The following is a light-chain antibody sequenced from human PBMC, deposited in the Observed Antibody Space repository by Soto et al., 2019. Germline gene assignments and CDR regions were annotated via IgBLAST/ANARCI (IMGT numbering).Light chain of an antibody. CDR2: DAS. CDR1: QSISSW. CDR3: QQYNSYWT. J-gene: IGKJ1*01. Sequence: DIQMTQSPSTLSASVGDRLTITCRASQSISSWLAWYQQKPGKPPKLLIYDASSLESGVPSRFSGSGSGTEFTLTISSLQPDDFATYYCQQYNSYWTFGQGTKVDIK. V-gene: IGKV1-5*01.